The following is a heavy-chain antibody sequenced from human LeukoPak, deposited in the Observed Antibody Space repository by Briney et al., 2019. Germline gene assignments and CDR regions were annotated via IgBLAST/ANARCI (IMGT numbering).Heavy chain of an antibody. D-gene: IGHD7-27*01. CDR1: GFTFDDYA. J-gene: IGHJ4*02. Sequence: PGGSLRLSCAASGFTFDDYAMHWVRQAPGKGLEWVSGISWNSGSIGYADSVKGRFTISRDNAKNSLYLQMNSLRAEDTALYYCEKDTGADTLYYFDYWGQGTLVTVSS. CDR3: EKDTGADTLYYFDY. CDR2: ISWNSGSI. V-gene: IGHV3-9*01.